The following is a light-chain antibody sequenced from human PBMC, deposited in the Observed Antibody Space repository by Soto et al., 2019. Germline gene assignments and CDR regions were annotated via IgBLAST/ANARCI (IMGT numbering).Light chain of an antibody. CDR2: DTS. CDR1: QSVSNY. V-gene: IGKV3-11*01. J-gene: IGKJ2*01. CDR3: QHRSNWPMYT. Sequence: EIVLTQSPATLSLSPGERATLSCRASQSVSNYLAWYQQKPGQAPRLLIYDTSNRATGIPARFSGSGSGTDFTLTISSLEHEDFAVYYCQHRSNWPMYTFGQGTKLEIK.